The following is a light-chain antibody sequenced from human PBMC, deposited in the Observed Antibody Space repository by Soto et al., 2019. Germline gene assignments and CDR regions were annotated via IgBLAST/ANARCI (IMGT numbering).Light chain of an antibody. J-gene: IGKJ4*01. Sequence: VMTQSPAALSASPGERVTLSCRASQSISSYLAWYQQKPGQAPRLLIYDASNRATGIPARFSGSGSGTDFTLTISSLEPEDFEVYYCQQRSNWPQLTFGGGTKVDIK. CDR1: QSISSY. CDR3: QQRSNWPQLT. V-gene: IGKV3-11*01. CDR2: DAS.